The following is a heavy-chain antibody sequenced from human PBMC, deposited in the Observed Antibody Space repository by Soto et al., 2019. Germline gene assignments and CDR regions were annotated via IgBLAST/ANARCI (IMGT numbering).Heavy chain of an antibody. CDR2: ISAYNGNT. V-gene: IGHV1-18*01. CDR3: ARDSARMITFGGILDWFDP. CDR1: GYTFTSYG. J-gene: IGHJ5*02. D-gene: IGHD3-16*01. Sequence: QVQLVQSGAEVKKPGASVKVSCKASGYTFTSYGISWVRQAPGQGLEWMGWISAYNGNTNYAQKLQGRVTMTTDTSTSTAYMELSSLRSDDTAVYYCARDSARMITFGGILDWFDPWGQGTLVTVSS.